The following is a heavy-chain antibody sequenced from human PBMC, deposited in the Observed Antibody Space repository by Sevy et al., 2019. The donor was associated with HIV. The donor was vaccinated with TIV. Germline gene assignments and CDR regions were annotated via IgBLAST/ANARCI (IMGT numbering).Heavy chain of an antibody. D-gene: IGHD5-18*01. CDR2: IYYSGST. V-gene: IGHV4-61*01. CDR3: ARDTAMAFDY. J-gene: IGHJ4*02. CDR1: GGSVSSGSYY. Sequence: SETLSLTCTVSGGSVSSGSYYWSWIRQPPGKGLEGIGYIYYSGSTNYNPSLKSRVTISVDTSKNQFSLQLSSVTASVTAVYYCARDTAMAFDYWGQGTLVTVSS.